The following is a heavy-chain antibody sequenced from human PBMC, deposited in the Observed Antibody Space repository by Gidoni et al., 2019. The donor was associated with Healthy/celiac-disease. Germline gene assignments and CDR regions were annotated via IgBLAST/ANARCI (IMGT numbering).Heavy chain of an antibody. V-gene: IGHV1-18*01. CDR1: GYTFTSYG. J-gene: IGHJ5*02. Sequence: QVQLVQSGAEVKKPGASVKVSCKASGYTFTSYGISWVRQAPGQGLEWMGWISAYNGNTNYAQKLQGRVTMTTDTSTSTAYMELRSLRSDDTAVYYCARSRRVDRPIVGATTGGWFDPWGQGTLVTVSS. D-gene: IGHD1-26*01. CDR2: ISAYNGNT. CDR3: ARSRRVDRPIVGATTGGWFDP.